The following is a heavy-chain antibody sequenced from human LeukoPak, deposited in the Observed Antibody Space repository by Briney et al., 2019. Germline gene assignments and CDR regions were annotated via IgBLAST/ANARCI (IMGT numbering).Heavy chain of an antibody. D-gene: IGHD3-3*01. CDR3: ARGPIFEYYYMDV. J-gene: IGHJ6*03. Sequence: SETLSLTCTVSGGSISSYYWSWIRQPPGKGLEWIGYIYYSGSTNYNPSLKSRVTISVDTSKNQFSLKLSSVTAADTAVYYCARGPIFEYYYMDVWGKGTTVTVSS. CDR2: IYYSGST. CDR1: GGSISSYY. V-gene: IGHV4-59*08.